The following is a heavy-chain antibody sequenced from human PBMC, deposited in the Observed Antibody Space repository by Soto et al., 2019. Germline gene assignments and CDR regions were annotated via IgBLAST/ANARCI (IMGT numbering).Heavy chain of an antibody. CDR2: ISSSSSYI. CDR1: GFTFSSYS. CDR3: AREVGFLEWTNSGGWFDP. J-gene: IGHJ5*02. Sequence: EVQLVESGGGLVKPGGSLRLSCAASGFTFSSYSMNWVRQAPGKGLEWVSSISSSSSYIYYADSVKGRFTISRDNGKNSRYLQMDSLRAEDTAVYYCAREVGFLEWTNSGGWFDPWGQGTLVTVS. V-gene: IGHV3-21*01. D-gene: IGHD3-3*02.